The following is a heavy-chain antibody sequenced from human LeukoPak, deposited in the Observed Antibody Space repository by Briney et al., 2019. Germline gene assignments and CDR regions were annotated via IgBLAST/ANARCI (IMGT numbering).Heavy chain of an antibody. J-gene: IGHJ4*02. V-gene: IGHV1-18*01. CDR2: ISAYNGNT. Sequence: ASVKVSCKASGYTFSSYGISWVRQAPGQGLEWMGWISAYNGNTNYAQKLQGRVTMTTDTSTTTAYMELRSLRSDDTAVYYCARDRRILTGPDYWGQGTLVTVSS. D-gene: IGHD3-9*01. CDR3: ARDRRILTGPDY. CDR1: GYTFSSYG.